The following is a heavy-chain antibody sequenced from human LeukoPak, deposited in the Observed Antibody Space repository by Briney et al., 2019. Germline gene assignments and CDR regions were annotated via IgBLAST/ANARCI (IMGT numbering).Heavy chain of an antibody. Sequence: ESGGSLRLSCVASGFTFHNYGIHWVRQAPGKGLEWVAFIRSDGIDKYYADSVKGRFTISRDSSQYTVYLQMNSLRAEDTALYYCAKERDLLRTTYCFDSWGQGTLVTVSS. V-gene: IGHV3-30*02. CDR2: IRSDGIDK. CDR3: AKERDLLRTTYCFDS. J-gene: IGHJ4*02. D-gene: IGHD1-7*01. CDR1: GFTFHNYG.